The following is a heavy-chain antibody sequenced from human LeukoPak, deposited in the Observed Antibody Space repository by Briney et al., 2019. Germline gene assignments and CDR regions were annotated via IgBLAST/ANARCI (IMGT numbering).Heavy chain of an antibody. CDR2: IIPIFGTA. CDR1: GGTFSSYA. J-gene: IGHJ6*03. CDR3: ERGPDYYGSGSYYDPVRGYYYYYMDV. Sequence: GASVKVSCKASGGTFSSYAISWVRQAPGQGLEWMGGIIPIFGTANYAQKFQGRVTITTDESTSTAYMELSSLRSEDTAVYYCERGPDYYGSGSYYDPVRGYYYYYMDVWGKGTTVTVSS. V-gene: IGHV1-69*05. D-gene: IGHD3-10*01.